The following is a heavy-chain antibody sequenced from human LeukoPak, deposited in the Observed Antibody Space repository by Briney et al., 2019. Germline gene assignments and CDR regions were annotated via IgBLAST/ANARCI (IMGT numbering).Heavy chain of an antibody. CDR1: GFTFTTYA. CDR2: ISGSGGST. Sequence: PGGSLRLSCAASGFTFTTYAMSWVRQAPGKGLEWVSGISGSGGSTYYADSVKGRFTISRDNSKNTLYLQMNSLRAEDTAAYYCAKEGDYGSLPYYFDYWGQGTLVTVSS. V-gene: IGHV3-23*01. D-gene: IGHD3-10*01. CDR3: AKEGDYGSLPYYFDY. J-gene: IGHJ4*02.